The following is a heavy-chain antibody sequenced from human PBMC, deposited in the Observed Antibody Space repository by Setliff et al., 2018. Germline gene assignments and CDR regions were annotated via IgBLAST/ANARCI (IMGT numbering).Heavy chain of an antibody. D-gene: IGHD3-16*01. V-gene: IGHV4-34*01. CDR1: GVSLSDYY. Sequence: SETLSLTCTVYGVSLSDYYWGWVRQSPGKGLDWIGEINHSGNTNYDPSLEGRISISVDTSKRQFSLKLSSVTAADMAVYYCARDITREPYTGGFYHFDPWGQGALVTVSS. CDR3: ARDITREPYTGGFYHFDP. CDR2: INHSGNT. J-gene: IGHJ5*02.